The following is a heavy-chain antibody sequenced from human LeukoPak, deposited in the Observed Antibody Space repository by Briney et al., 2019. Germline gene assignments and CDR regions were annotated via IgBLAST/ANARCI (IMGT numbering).Heavy chain of an antibody. CDR2: ISGRGVNT. Sequence: GGSLRLSCAASGFSFSSYAMTWVRQAPGKGLEWVSSISGRGVNTYYTDPVKGRFTISRDNSKNMLSLQMNSLRAEDTAVYYCARGGWVSFCEYWGQGTLVTVSS. CDR1: GFSFSSYA. D-gene: IGHD6-19*01. CDR3: ARGGWVSFCEY. V-gene: IGHV3-23*01. J-gene: IGHJ4*02.